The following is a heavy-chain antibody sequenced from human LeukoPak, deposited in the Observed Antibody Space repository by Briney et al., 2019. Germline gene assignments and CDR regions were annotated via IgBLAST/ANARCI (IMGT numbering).Heavy chain of an antibody. CDR1: GGSISSYY. CDR2: IYYSGST. V-gene: IGHV4-59*01. J-gene: IGHJ3*02. Sequence: SETLSLTCTVSGGSISSYYWSWIRQPPGKGLEWIGYIYYSGSTNYNPSLKSRVTISVDTSKNQFSLKLSSVTAADTAVYYCARDAGLEWELFDAFDIWGQGTMVTVSS. CDR3: ARDAGLEWELFDAFDI. D-gene: IGHD1-26*01.